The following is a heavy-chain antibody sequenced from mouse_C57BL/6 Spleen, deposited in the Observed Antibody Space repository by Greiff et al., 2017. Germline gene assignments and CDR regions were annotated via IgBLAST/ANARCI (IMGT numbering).Heavy chain of an antibody. CDR1: GYSFTGYY. J-gene: IGHJ3*01. CDR3: ASNYGSRGAY. Sequence: FQLQQSGPELVKPGASVKISCKASGYSFTGYYMNWVKQSPEKSLEWIGEINPSTGGTTYNQKFKAKATLTVDKSSSTAYMQLKSLTSEDSAVYYCASNYGSRGAYWGQGTLVTLSA. D-gene: IGHD1-1*01. CDR2: INPSTGGT. V-gene: IGHV1-42*01.